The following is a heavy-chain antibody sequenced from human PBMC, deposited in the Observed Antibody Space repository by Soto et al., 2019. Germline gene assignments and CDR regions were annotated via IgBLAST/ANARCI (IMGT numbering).Heavy chain of an antibody. D-gene: IGHD6-19*01. V-gene: IGHV4-30-2*01. CDR2: IYHSGST. J-gene: IGHJ4*02. CDR1: GGSISSGGYS. CDR3: ARAGGLGAVAVDC. Sequence: SETLSLTCAVSGGSISSGGYSWSWIRQPPGKGLEWIGYIYHSGSTYYNPSLKSRVTISVDRSKNQFSLKLSSVTAADTAVYYCARAGGLGAVAVDCWGQGTLVTVSS.